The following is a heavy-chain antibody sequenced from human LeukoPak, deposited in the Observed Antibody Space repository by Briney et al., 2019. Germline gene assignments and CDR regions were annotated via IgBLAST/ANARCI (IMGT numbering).Heavy chain of an antibody. V-gene: IGHV4-61*02. CDR2: IYTSGST. CDR3: ARDCGGDCYAGYYYGMDV. J-gene: IGHJ6*02. CDR1: GGSISSGSYY. D-gene: IGHD2-21*02. Sequence: SETLSLTCTVSGGSISSGSYYWSWIRQPAGKGLEWIGRIYTSGSTNYNPSLKSRVTISVDTSKNPFSLKLSSVTAADTAVYYCARDCGGDCYAGYYYGMDVWGQGATVTVSS.